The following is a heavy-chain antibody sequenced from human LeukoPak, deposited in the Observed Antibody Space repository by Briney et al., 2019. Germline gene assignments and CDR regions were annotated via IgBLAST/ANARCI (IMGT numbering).Heavy chain of an antibody. D-gene: IGHD3-9*01. CDR1: GFTFSSYA. CDR2: IAGSGATT. Sequence: GGSLRLSCVASGFTFSSYAMSWVRQAPGKGLEWVSTIAGSGATTYYADSVKGRFTISRDNSKNTLYLQMNSLRAEDTAVYYCAKQTGPRLRYFDHWGQGTLVTVSS. CDR3: AKQTGPRLRYFDH. V-gene: IGHV3-23*01. J-gene: IGHJ4*02.